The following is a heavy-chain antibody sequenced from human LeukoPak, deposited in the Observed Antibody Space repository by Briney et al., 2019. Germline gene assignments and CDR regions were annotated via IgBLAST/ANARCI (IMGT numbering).Heavy chain of an antibody. V-gene: IGHV3-11*01. Sequence: PGGTLRFSCAASGFSGNDYYMSWIPQAPGKGLMGFSNIGSSENRIAYGDSVRGRFTISRDIAKNSLYLQVNMLRVEDTAVYYCARELVAGTFDYWGRGTLVTVSS. CDR2: IGSSENRI. CDR1: GFSGNDYY. CDR3: ARELVAGTFDY. J-gene: IGHJ4*02. D-gene: IGHD1-7*01.